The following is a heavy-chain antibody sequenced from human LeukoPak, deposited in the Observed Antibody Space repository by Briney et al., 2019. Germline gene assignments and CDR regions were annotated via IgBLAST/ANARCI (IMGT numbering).Heavy chain of an antibody. J-gene: IGHJ4*02. Sequence: SETLSLTCAVYGGSVSGYYWSWIRQPPGKGLEWIGEISHRGRTHYNPSLKGRVTMSVDTSKNQFALEVDSVTAADTAVYYCARIPLYFLEPFDYWGQGTLVTVSS. V-gene: IGHV4-34*01. D-gene: IGHD3-3*01. CDR2: ISHRGRT. CDR3: ARIPLYFLEPFDY. CDR1: GGSVSGYY.